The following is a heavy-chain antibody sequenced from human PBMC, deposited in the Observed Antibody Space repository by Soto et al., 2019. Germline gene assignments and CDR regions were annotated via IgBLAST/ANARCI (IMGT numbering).Heavy chain of an antibody. CDR3: ARDGSIAVAGTYYYYGMDV. V-gene: IGHV3-21*01. CDR2: ISSSSSYI. J-gene: IGHJ6*02. CDR1: GFTFSSYS. D-gene: IGHD6-19*01. Sequence: GGSLRLSCAASGFTFSSYSMNWVRQAPGKGLEWVSSISSSSSYIYYADSVKGRFTISRDNAKNSLYLQRNSLRAEDTAVYYCARDGSIAVAGTYYYYGMDVWGQGALVTVSS.